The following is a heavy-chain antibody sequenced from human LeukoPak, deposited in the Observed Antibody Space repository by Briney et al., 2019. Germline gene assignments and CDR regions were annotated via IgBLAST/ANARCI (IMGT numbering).Heavy chain of an antibody. D-gene: IGHD2-2*01. CDR1: GYTFTSYD. Sequence: GASVKVSCKASGYTFTSYDINRVRQAPGQGLEWMGWMNPNSGNTGYAQKFQGRVTMTRNTSISTAYMELSSLRSEDTAVYYCAATYCSSTSCYRFAFDIWGQGTMVTVSS. J-gene: IGHJ3*02. CDR3: AATYCSSTSCYRFAFDI. CDR2: MNPNSGNT. V-gene: IGHV1-8*01.